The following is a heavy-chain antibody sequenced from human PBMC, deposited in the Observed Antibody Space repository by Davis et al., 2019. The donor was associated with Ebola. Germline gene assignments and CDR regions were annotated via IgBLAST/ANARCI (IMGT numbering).Heavy chain of an antibody. J-gene: IGHJ4*02. CDR2: IGASGTST. Sequence: GGSLRLSCAASGFTFSSYSMNWVRQAPGKGLEWVSGIGASGTSTSYADSVKGRFAISRDNSKNTVYLQMNSLRAEDSAIYYCAKTSYCTSTTCIPDYWGQGTLVTVSS. CDR1: GFTFSSYS. V-gene: IGHV3-23*01. CDR3: AKTSYCTSTTCIPDY. D-gene: IGHD2-2*01.